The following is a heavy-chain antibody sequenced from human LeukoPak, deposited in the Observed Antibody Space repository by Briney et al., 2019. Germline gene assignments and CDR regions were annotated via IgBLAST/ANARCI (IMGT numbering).Heavy chain of an antibody. V-gene: IGHV4-39*01. Sequence: PSETLSLTCTVSDGSFSSSRFFSGWVRQPPGKGLEWIGSVDSSGGTYDNPSLKSRVTISLDASKTQFSLKLSSVTAADTAVYFCGRGVLRPFHLWGRGTLVPVSS. J-gene: IGHJ2*01. CDR1: DGSFSSSRFF. CDR3: GRGVLRPFHL. CDR2: VDSSGGT. D-gene: IGHD2-8*01.